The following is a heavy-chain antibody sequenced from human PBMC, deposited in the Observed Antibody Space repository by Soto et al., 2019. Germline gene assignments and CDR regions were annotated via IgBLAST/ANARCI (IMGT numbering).Heavy chain of an antibody. CDR3: ARHEYVSSSYDLLDV. J-gene: IGHJ3*01. CDR1: GGSVTNINYF. CDR2: IYYTGTT. V-gene: IGHV4-39*01. Sequence: SETLSLTCSVSGGSVTNINYFWAWIRQSPGKGLEWIANIYYTGTTFYNPSLRSRVSMTIDASKNRFSLNLSSVTASDTARYYCARHEYVSSSYDLLDVWGRGTMVTVSS. D-gene: IGHD3-22*01.